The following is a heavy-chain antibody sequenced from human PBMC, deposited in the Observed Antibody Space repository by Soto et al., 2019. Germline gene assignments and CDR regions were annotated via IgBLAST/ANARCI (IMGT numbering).Heavy chain of an antibody. CDR1: VSNCRRFT. D-gene: IGHD1-7*01. CDR3: ARWNYVHYMDV. Sequence: SVKVSCKASVSNCRRFTISWVRQAPGQGLEWMGRIIPILGIANYAQKFQGRVTITADKSTSTAYMELSSLRSEDTAVYYCARWNYVHYMDVWGKGTTVTVSS. J-gene: IGHJ6*03. V-gene: IGHV1-69*02. CDR2: IIPILGIA.